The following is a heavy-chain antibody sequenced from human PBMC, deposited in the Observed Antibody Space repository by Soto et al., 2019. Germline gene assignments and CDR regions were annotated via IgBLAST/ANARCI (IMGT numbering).Heavy chain of an antibody. Sequence: GGSLRLSCTASGFTFGDYAMSWFRQAPGKGLEWVGFIRSKAYGGTTEYAASVKGRFTISRDDSKSIAYLQMNSLKTEDTAVYYCTREGYCSSTSCYEYSSSPGVWFDPWGQGTLVTVSS. D-gene: IGHD2-2*01. CDR3: TREGYCSSTSCYEYSSSPGVWFDP. V-gene: IGHV3-49*03. CDR2: IRSKAYGGTT. CDR1: GFTFGDYA. J-gene: IGHJ5*02.